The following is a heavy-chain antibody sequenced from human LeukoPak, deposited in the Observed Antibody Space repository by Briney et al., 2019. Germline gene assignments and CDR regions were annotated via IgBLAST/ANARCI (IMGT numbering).Heavy chain of an antibody. CDR1: GYTFTVYY. D-gene: IGHD5-12*01. J-gene: IGHJ3*02. Sequence: GASVKVSCKASGYTFTVYYMHWVRQAHGQGLEWVGRINPNSGGTNYAQQFQGRVTMTRDTSISKAYLELSMLRSDDTAVYCCARPLALGFEAFDIWGQGTPVTVSS. CDR2: INPNSGGT. CDR3: ARPLALGFEAFDI. V-gene: IGHV1-2*02.